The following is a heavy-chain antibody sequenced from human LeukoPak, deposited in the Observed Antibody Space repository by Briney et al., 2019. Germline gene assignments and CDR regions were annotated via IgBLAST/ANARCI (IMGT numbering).Heavy chain of an antibody. D-gene: IGHD3-22*01. CDR3: ARVMPYYDSSGYPFDY. CDR1: GGSISSYY. CDR2: IYYSGST. V-gene: IGHV4-59*01. J-gene: IGHJ4*02. Sequence: SETLSLTCTVSGGSISSYYWSWIRQPPGKGLEWIGYIYYSGSTNYNPSLKSRVTISVDTSKNQFSLKLSSVTAADTAVYYCARVMPYYDSSGYPFDYWGQETLVTVSS.